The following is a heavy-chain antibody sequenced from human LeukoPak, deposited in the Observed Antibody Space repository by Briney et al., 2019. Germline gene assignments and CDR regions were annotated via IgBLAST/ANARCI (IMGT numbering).Heavy chain of an antibody. V-gene: IGHV1-18*04. CDR3: ARDLAYCGGDCSYYFDY. J-gene: IGHJ4*02. Sequence: ASVKVSCKASGYTFTGYYMHWVRQAAGQGLEWMGWISTFNGNTNYAQNLQGRLTMTTDTSTSTAYMELRSPRSDDTAVYYCARDLAYCGGDCSYYFDYWGRGTRVTVSS. D-gene: IGHD2-21*02. CDR1: GYTFTGYY. CDR2: ISTFNGNT.